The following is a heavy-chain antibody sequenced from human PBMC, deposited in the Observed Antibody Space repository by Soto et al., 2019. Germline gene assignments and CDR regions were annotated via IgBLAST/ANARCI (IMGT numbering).Heavy chain of an antibody. V-gene: IGHV3-11*01. CDR2: IDNSGTIK. D-gene: IGHD2-15*01. J-gene: IGHJ4*02. CDR1: GFTFSDYY. Sequence: GGSLRLSCAASGFTFSDYYMTWIRQAPGKGLVWVSYIDNSGTIKYYADSVKGRFTISRDNTKNSLYLQMNSLGAEDTAIYYCARTEGDCSGGSCYSGGFDYWGQGALVTVSS. CDR3: ARTEGDCSGGSCYSGGFDY.